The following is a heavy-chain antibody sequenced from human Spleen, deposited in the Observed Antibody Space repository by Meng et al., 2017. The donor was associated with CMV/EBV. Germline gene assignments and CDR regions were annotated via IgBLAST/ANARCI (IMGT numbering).Heavy chain of an antibody. CDR3: ARDCSSTSCHLDY. J-gene: IGHJ4*02. CDR1: GFTFSSYS. Sequence: CAASGFTFSSYSMNWVRQAPGRGLEWVSSITSSSSSIYYADSVKGRFTISRDNAKTSLYLQMNSLRAEDTAVYYCARDCSSTSCHLDYWGQGTLVTVSS. CDR2: ITSSSSSI. D-gene: IGHD2-2*01. V-gene: IGHV3-21*01.